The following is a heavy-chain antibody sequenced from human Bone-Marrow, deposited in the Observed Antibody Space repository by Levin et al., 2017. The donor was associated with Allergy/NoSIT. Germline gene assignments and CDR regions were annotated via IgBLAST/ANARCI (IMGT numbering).Heavy chain of an antibody. Sequence: PGGSLRLSCAASGFTFSSYWMSWVRQAPGKGLEWVANIKQDGSEKYYVDSVKGRFTISRDNAKNTLYLQMNSLRAEDTAVYYCARSRFLEWLLYDNWVGSHYYYMDVWGKGTTVTVSS. V-gene: IGHV3-7*03. CDR3: ARSRFLEWLLYDNWVGSHYYYMDV. J-gene: IGHJ6*03. D-gene: IGHD3-3*01. CDR1: GFTFSSYW. CDR2: IKQDGSEK.